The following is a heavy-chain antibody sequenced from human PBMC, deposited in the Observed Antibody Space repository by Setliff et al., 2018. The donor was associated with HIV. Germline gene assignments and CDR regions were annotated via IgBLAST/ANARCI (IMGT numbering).Heavy chain of an antibody. CDR2: IYYSGNT. D-gene: IGHD3-22*01. Sequence: SETLSLTCTVSGYSISSSSYYWDWIRQPTGKGLEWIGSIYYSGNTYYNPSLKSRVTISVDRSRNQLSLKVTSVTAADTAVYYCAIVPGRDYYDTSGDFDYWGLGTLVTVSS. CDR3: AIVPGRDYYDTSGDFDY. CDR1: GYSISSSSYY. V-gene: IGHV4-39*07. J-gene: IGHJ4*02.